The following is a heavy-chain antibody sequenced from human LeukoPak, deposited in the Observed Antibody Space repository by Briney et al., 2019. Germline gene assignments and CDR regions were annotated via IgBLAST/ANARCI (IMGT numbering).Heavy chain of an antibody. V-gene: IGHV4-34*01. CDR1: GGSFSGYY. CDR3: ARGRSVAPLDY. D-gene: IGHD3-10*01. J-gene: IGHJ4*02. Sequence: SETLSLTCAVYGGSFSGYYWSWIRQPPGKGLEWIGEINHSGSTNYNPSLKSRVTISVDTSKNQFSLKLCSVTAADTAVYYCARGRSVAPLDYWGQGTLVTVSS. CDR2: INHSGST.